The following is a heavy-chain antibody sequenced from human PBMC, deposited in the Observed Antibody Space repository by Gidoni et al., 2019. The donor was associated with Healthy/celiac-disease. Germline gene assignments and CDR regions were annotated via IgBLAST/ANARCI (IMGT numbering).Heavy chain of an antibody. CDR1: GGSISSGDYY. CDR2: IYYSGST. CDR3: AREVSGGNWVDP. D-gene: IGHD1-26*01. Sequence: QVQLQESGPGLVKPSQTLSLTCTVSGGSISSGDYYWSWIRQPPGKGLEWIGYIYYSGSTYYNPYLKSRVTRSVDTSKNQCSLKLSSVTAADTAVYYCAREVSGGNWVDPWGQGTLVTVSS. V-gene: IGHV4-30-4*01. J-gene: IGHJ5*02.